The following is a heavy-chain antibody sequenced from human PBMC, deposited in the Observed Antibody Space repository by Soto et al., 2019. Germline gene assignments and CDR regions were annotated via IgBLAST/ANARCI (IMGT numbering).Heavy chain of an antibody. CDR1: GGSISSHY. CDR3: ARGTGHYYYMDV. CDR2: IYYTGST. Sequence: SETLSLTCSVSGGSISSHYWSWIRQPPGKGLEWIAYIYYTGSTNYNPSIESRVSISVDTSKNQFSLKVSSVTAADTAVYYCARGTGHYYYMDVWGKGTTVTVSS. J-gene: IGHJ6*03. V-gene: IGHV4-59*11.